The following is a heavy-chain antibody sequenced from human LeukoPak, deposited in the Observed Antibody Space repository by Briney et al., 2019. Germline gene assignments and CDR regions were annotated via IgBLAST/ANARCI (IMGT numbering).Heavy chain of an antibody. CDR2: ISIYNGNI. Sequence: ASVKVSCKASGYTFTSYGISWVRQAPGQGLEWMGWISIYNGNIKYAQKLQGRVTMTADTSTSTAYMELRSLRSDDTAVYYCARDSDDYVWGSYRDDAFDMWGQGTMVTVSS. CDR3: ARDSDDYVWGSYRDDAFDM. D-gene: IGHD3-16*02. CDR1: GYTFTSYG. J-gene: IGHJ3*02. V-gene: IGHV1-18*01.